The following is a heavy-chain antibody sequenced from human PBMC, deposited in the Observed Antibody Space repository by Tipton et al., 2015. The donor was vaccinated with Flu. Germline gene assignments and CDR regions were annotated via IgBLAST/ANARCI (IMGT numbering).Heavy chain of an antibody. CDR2: IYYSGST. CDR3: ARESLPDYYYYYGMDV. J-gene: IGHJ6*02. CDR1: GGSINDYY. Sequence: TLSLTCTVSGGSINDYYWSWIRQPPGKGLEWIGYIYYSGSTNYNPSLKSRVIISGDTSKNQISLKLSSVTAADTAVYYCARESLPDYYYYYGMDVWGPGTTVTVSS. V-gene: IGHV4-59*01.